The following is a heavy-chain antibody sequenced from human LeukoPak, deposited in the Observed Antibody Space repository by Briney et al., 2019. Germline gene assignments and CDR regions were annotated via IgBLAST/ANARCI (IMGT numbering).Heavy chain of an antibody. CDR1: GVSISSSSYY. CDR2: IYYSGSA. CDR3: ARHSYFDY. Sequence: SEALPLTCTVSGVSISSSSYYWCWIRQPPEKALEWIGSIYYSGSAYYNPSLKSRVTISVDTSKNQFSLKLSSVAAADTAVYYWARHSYFDYWGQGTLVTVSS. J-gene: IGHJ4*02. V-gene: IGHV4-39*01.